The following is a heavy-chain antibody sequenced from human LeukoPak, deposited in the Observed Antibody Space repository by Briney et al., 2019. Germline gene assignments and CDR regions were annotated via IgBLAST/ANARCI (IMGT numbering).Heavy chain of an antibody. D-gene: IGHD3-10*01. Sequence: GGSLRLSCAASGFTFSSYGMHWVRQAPGKGLEWVTVIWYDGSNKYYADSVKGRFTISRDNSKNTLYLQMNSLRAEDTAVYYCASDWYYYGSGSYYTVDYWGQGTLVTVSS. J-gene: IGHJ4*02. V-gene: IGHV3-33*01. CDR2: IWYDGSNK. CDR3: ASDWYYYGSGSYYTVDY. CDR1: GFTFSSYG.